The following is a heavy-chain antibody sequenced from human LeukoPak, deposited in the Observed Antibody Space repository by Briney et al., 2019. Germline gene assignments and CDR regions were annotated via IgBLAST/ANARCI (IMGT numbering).Heavy chain of an antibody. V-gene: IGHV3-30*14. Sequence: GGSLTLSCAASGFAFSNFAMHWLRQAPGKGREWVAVVSYGGTIKYYAVSAKGRFTICRDNSNSLISLQMNNLTTEDTAAYYCPRGRYRDYGDFHWGQGTLVTVSS. D-gene: IGHD4-17*01. J-gene: IGHJ4*02. CDR2: VSYGGTIK. CDR1: GFAFSNFA. CDR3: PRGRYRDYGDFH.